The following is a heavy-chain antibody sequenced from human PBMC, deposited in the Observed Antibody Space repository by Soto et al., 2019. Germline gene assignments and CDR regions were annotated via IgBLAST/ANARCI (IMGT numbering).Heavy chain of an antibody. D-gene: IGHD3-16*02. CDR3: ARLSYYYYGMDV. CDR2: INHSGST. V-gene: IGHV4-34*01. CDR1: GGSFSGYY. Sequence: QVQLQQWGAGLLKPSETLSLTCAVYGGSFSGYYWSWIRQPPRKGLEWIGEINHSGSTNYNPSLKSRVTISVDTSKNQSSLKLSSVTAADTAVYYCARLSYYYYGMDVWGQGTTVTVSS. J-gene: IGHJ6*02.